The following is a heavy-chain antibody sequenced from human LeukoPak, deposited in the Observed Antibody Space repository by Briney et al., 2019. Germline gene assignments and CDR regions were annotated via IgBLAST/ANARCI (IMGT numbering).Heavy chain of an antibody. CDR3: ARGRPYRSLS. J-gene: IGHJ4*02. CDR2: IYYSGST. V-gene: IGHV4-39*07. D-gene: IGHD6-19*01. Sequence: SETLSLTCTVSVGSISRGSYYWGWIRQPPGKGLEWLGSIYYSGSTYYNPSLKSRVTISVDTSKNQFSLKLSSVTAADTAVYYCARGRPYRSLSWGQGTLVTVSS. CDR1: VGSISRGSYY.